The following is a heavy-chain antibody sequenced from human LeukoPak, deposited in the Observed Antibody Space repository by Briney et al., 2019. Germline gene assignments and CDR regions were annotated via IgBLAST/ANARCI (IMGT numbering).Heavy chain of an antibody. V-gene: IGHV3-21*01. CDR3: ASTQVAGTAFDI. D-gene: IGHD6-19*01. Sequence: GGSLRLYCAASGFTFSSYSMNWVRQAPGNGLEWVSSISSSSSYIYYADSVKGRFTISRDNAKNSLYLQMNSLRAEDTAVYYCASTQVAGTAFDIWGQGTMVTVSS. CDR1: GFTFSSYS. CDR2: ISSSSSYI. J-gene: IGHJ3*02.